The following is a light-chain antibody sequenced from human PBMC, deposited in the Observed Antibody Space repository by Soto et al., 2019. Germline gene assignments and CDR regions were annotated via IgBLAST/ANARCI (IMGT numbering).Light chain of an antibody. CDR3: QIYHNAPHT. Sequence: DIQMTQSPSSLYASVGDRVTITCRASQGISNYLAWYQQKPGKVPKLLIYAESTLQSGVPARFSGSGSGTDFSLNISHMQREDVATYYCQIYHNAPHTFGGGTKVEI. CDR2: AES. CDR1: QGISNY. V-gene: IGKV1-27*01. J-gene: IGKJ4*01.